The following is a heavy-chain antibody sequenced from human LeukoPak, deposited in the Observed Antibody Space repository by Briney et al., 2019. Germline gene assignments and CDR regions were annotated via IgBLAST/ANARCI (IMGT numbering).Heavy chain of an antibody. CDR3: ARVDTLELHPYYFDY. CDR1: EFIFSRFS. Sequence: GGSLRLSCAAPEFIFSRFSMNWVRQAPGKGLEWVANIKQDGSEKYYVDSVKGRFTISRDDAKNSLYLQMNSLRAEDTAVYYCARVDTLELHPYYFDYWGQGTLVTVSS. CDR2: IKQDGSEK. D-gene: IGHD1-7*01. V-gene: IGHV3-7*01. J-gene: IGHJ4*02.